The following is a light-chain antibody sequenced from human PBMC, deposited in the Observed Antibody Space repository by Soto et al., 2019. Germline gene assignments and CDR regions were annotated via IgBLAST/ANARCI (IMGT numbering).Light chain of an antibody. CDR2: DTS. J-gene: IGLJ3*02. Sequence: QAVVTQEPSLTVYPGGTVTLTCGSSTGAVTSGHYPYWFQQKPGQAPRTLIYDTSNKHSWTPARFSGSLLGGKAALTLSGAQPEDEAEYYCLLSYSGARPSWVFGGGTKLTVL. CDR1: TGAVTSGHY. CDR3: LLSYSGARPSWV. V-gene: IGLV7-46*01.